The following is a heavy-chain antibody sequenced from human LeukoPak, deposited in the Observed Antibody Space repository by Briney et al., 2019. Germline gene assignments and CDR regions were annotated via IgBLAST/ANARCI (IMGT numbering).Heavy chain of an antibody. V-gene: IGHV3-21*01. CDR3: ARDRSDSSTSGVYMDV. D-gene: IGHD6-25*01. CDR1: GFTFSSYS. Sequence: KAGGSLRLSCAASGFTFSSYSMNWVRQAQGKWLEWVSFISSSTKYIYYADSVKGRFTISRDNAKNSVYLQMNSLRAEDTAVYYCARDRSDSSTSGVYMDVWGKGTTVTVSS. J-gene: IGHJ6*03. CDR2: ISSSTKYI.